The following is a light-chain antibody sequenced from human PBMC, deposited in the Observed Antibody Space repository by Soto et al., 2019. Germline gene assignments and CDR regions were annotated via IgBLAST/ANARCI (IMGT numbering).Light chain of an antibody. CDR2: VAS. Sequence: DIQMTQSPPSLSASVGDRVIITCRASQSINSYLNWYQQKPGKAPDLLIYVASSLQSGVPSRFSGSGSGTDFTLTISSLQPEDSATYYCQQSYSVPYTFGQGTKMEIK. J-gene: IGKJ2*01. CDR3: QQSYSVPYT. V-gene: IGKV1-39*01. CDR1: QSINSY.